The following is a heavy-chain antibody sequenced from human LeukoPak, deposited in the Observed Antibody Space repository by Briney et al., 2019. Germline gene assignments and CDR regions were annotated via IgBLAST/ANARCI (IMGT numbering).Heavy chain of an antibody. CDR2: IDWDDDK. CDR3: ARIQYYYDSSGYFTHSFDY. Sequence: ASGPTLVKPTQTLTLTCTFSGFSLSTSGMCVSWIRQPPGKALEWLARIDWDDDKYYSTSLKTRLTISKDTSKNQVVLTMTNMDPVDTATYYCARIQYYYDSSGYFTHSFDYWGQGTLVTVSS. J-gene: IGHJ4*02. D-gene: IGHD3-22*01. CDR1: GFSLSTSGMC. V-gene: IGHV2-70*11.